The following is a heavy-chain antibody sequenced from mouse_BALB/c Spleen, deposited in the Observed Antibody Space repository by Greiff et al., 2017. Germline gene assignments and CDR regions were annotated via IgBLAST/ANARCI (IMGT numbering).Heavy chain of an antibody. Sequence: EVILVESGGGLVKPGGSLKLSCAASGFTFSSYAMSWVRQTPEKRLEWVASISSGGSTYYPDSVKGRFTISRDNAKNTLYLQMSSLKSEDTAMYYCARHRDDGYYGAYWGQGTLVTVSA. CDR1: GFTFSSYA. D-gene: IGHD2-3*01. CDR2: ISSGGST. CDR3: ARHRDDGYYGAY. V-gene: IGHV5-6-5*01. J-gene: IGHJ3*01.